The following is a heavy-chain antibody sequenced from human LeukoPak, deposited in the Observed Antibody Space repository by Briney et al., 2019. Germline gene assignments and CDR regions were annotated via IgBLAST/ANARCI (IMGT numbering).Heavy chain of an antibody. D-gene: IGHD3-10*01. CDR2: ISYSGST. J-gene: IGHJ4*02. CDR3: ARSYGSGSYFEN. Sequence: PSETLSLTCTVSGGSISSYYWSWIRQPPGKGLEWIGYISYSGSTKYIPSLKSRVTISLDTSKNQFSLKLRSVTAADTVVYYCARSYGSGSYFENWGQGTLVTVSS. CDR1: GGSISSYY. V-gene: IGHV4-59*01.